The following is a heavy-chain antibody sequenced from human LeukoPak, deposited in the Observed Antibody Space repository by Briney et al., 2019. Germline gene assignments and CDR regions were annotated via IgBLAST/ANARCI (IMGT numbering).Heavy chain of an antibody. CDR3: ARAPPSGSRLGPIDY. V-gene: IGHV3-21*01. D-gene: IGHD1-26*01. CDR1: GFTFSSYS. J-gene: IGHJ4*02. Sequence: GGSLRLSCAASGFTFSSYSMNWVRQAPGKGLEWVSSISSSSSYIYYADSVKGRFTISRDNAKNSLYLQMNSLRAEDTAVYYCARAPPSGSRLGPIDYWGQGTLVTVSS. CDR2: ISSSSSYI.